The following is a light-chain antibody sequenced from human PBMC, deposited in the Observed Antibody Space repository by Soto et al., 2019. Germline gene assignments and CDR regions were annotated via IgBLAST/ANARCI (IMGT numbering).Light chain of an antibody. V-gene: IGLV2-8*01. CDR2: EVI. Sequence: QSALTQPPSASGSHGQSVTISCTGSRRDIGDSNYVSWYQQHPRKAPKLIISEVINRPSGVPDRFSASKSGNTASLTISGLQAEDEADYYCASKSGSSRHVVFGGGTKVTVL. J-gene: IGLJ2*01. CDR3: ASKSGSSRHVV. CDR1: RRDIGDSNY.